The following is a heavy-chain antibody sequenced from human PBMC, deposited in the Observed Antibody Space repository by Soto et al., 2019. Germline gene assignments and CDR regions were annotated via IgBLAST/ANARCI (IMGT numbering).Heavy chain of an antibody. J-gene: IGHJ6*02. CDR2: IYYSGST. V-gene: IGHV4-39*01. Sequence: PSETMYLRSTACGECMSSSGDSGAWISQPPGKGLEWIGSIYYSGSTYYNPSLKSRVTISVDTSKNQFSLKLSSVTAADTAVYYCYGSGQYYYYGMAVWGQGTTVTVSS. D-gene: IGHD3-10*01. CDR3: YGSGQYYYYGMAV. CDR1: GECMSSSGDS.